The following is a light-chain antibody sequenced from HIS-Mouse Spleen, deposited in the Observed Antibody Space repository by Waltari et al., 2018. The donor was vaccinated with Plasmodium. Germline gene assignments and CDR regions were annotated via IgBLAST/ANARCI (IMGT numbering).Light chain of an antibody. J-gene: IGLJ1*01. V-gene: IGLV2-14*01. CDR1: SSDVGGYNY. CDR3: SSYTSSSTLV. Sequence: QSALTQPASVSGSPGQSITISCTGTSSDVGGYNYVSWYQQPPGKAPKLMIYEVSNRPSGVSNRCSGSKAGNTASLTISGLQAEDEADYYCSSYTSSSTLVFGTGTKVTVL. CDR2: EVS.